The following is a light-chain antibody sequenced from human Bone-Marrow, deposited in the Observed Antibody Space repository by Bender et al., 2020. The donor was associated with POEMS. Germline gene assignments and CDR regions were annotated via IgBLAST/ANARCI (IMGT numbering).Light chain of an antibody. CDR2: GST. CDR3: QSYDSSLSSWV. J-gene: IGLJ3*02. V-gene: IGLV1-40*01. Sequence: QSVLTQPPSVSAAPGQRATISCSGTGSSVGYSSVSWYLQLPGTVPKLLIYGSTNRPSGVPDRFSGSKSGTSASLAITGLQAEDEADYYCQSYDSSLSSWVFGGGTKLTVL. CDR1: GSSVGYSSV.